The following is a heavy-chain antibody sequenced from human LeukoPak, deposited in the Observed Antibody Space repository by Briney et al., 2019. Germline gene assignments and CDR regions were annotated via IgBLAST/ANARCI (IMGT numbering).Heavy chain of an antibody. CDR1: GYSISSGYY. CDR3: ARAPFYVGGDYAH. CDR2: IYHSGST. D-gene: IGHD4-17*01. J-gene: IGHJ4*02. V-gene: IGHV4-38-2*02. Sequence: SETLSLTCTVSGYSISSGYYWGWIRQPPGKGLEWIGSIYHSGSTYYNPSLKSRVTISVDTSKNQFSLKLSSVTAADTAVYYCARAPFYVGGDYAHWGQGTLVTVSS.